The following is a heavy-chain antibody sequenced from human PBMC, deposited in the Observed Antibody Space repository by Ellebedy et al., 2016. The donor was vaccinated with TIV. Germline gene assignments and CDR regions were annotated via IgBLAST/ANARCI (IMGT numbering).Heavy chain of an antibody. CDR1: GFTFSSYA. CDR3: AKDGEIIRYFEPYYFDS. J-gene: IGHJ4*02. Sequence: GESLKISXAASGFTFSSYAMSWVRQAPGKGLESVASFSGSAGSTYYADSVKGRFTISRDNSKNTLYLQMNSLRADDTAVYYCAKDGEIIRYFEPYYFDSWGQGTLVTVSS. D-gene: IGHD3-9*01. CDR2: FSGSAGST. V-gene: IGHV3-23*01.